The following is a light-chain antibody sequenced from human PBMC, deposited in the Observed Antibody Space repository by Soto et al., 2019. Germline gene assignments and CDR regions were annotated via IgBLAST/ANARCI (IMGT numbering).Light chain of an antibody. Sequence: EIQMTQSPSNLSASVGDRVTITCRASQSISSWLAWYQQKPGKAPKLLIYDASSLESGVPSRFSGSGSGTEFTLTISSLQPDDFATYYCQHYNSYSEAFGQGTKVDIK. CDR2: DAS. CDR3: QHYNSYSEA. V-gene: IGKV1-5*01. CDR1: QSISSW. J-gene: IGKJ1*01.